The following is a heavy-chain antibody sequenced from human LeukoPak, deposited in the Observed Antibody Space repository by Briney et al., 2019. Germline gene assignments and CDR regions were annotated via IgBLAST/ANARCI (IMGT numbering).Heavy chain of an antibody. CDR2: ISTSSGFT. D-gene: IGHD3-16*01. V-gene: IGHV3-21*05. J-gene: IGHJ4*02. CDR3: AKGSPPGD. CDR1: GFTFSSYS. Sequence: PGGSLILSCAASGFTFSSYSMNWVRPAPGKGLEWVSYISTSSGFTNYADSVRGRFTISRDNAKNSLYLQMNTLRAEDTAVYYCAKGSPPGDWGQGTLVTVSS.